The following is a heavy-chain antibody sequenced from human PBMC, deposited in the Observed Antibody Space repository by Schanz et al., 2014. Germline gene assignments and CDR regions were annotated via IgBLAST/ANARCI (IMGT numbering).Heavy chain of an antibody. V-gene: IGHV3-30*02. CDR1: GVTFSSYG. D-gene: IGHD1-26*01. Sequence: VQLVESGGGLVKPGGSLRLSCAASGVTFSSYGMHWVRQGPGKGLEWVAFIRFDASHKYYADSVKGRFTISRDNSKNTLYLQMDTLRVEDTAVYYCVKDLQRELLRDDHYYGMDVWGQGTTVTVSS. J-gene: IGHJ6*02. CDR3: VKDLQRELLRDDHYYGMDV. CDR2: IRFDASHK.